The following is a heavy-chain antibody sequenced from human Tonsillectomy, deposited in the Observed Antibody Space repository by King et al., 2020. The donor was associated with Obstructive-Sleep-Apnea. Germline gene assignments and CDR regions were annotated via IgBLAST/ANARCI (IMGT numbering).Heavy chain of an antibody. J-gene: IGHJ6*02. Sequence: VQLVESGGGVVQPGRSLRLSCGASGFTFSSYAMHWVRQAPGKGLEWVSVISYDGSNKYYADSVKGRFTISRDNSKNTLYPQMNSLRAEDTAVYYCARVLDIVVVPGTKYYYYYAMDVWGQGTTVTVSS. CDR1: GFTFSSYA. CDR3: ARVLDIVVVPGTKYYYYYAMDV. D-gene: IGHD2-2*03. V-gene: IGHV3-30*04. CDR2: ISYDGSNK.